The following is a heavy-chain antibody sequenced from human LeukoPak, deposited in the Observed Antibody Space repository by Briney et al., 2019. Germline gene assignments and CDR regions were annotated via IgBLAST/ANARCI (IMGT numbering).Heavy chain of an antibody. CDR1: GGSISSYY. J-gene: IGHJ4*02. D-gene: IGHD4-17*01. CDR3: ARASHLSPVNPPLDFDY. V-gene: IGHV4-59*01. CDR2: IYYSGST. Sequence: SETLSLTCTVSGGSISSYYWSWIRQPPGKGLEWIGYIYYSGSTNYNPSLKSRVTISVDTSKNQFSLKLSSVTAADTAVYYCARASHLSPVNPPLDFDYGGQGTLVTVSS.